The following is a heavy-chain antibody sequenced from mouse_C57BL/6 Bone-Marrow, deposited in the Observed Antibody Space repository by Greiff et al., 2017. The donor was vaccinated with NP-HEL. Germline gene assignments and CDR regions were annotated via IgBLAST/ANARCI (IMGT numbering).Heavy chain of an antibody. D-gene: IGHD2-3*01. CDR2: IYPGNSDT. CDR3: TREFDGYYPYWYFDV. J-gene: IGHJ1*03. Sequence: VQLKQPGTVLARPGASVKMSCKTSGYTFTSYWMHWVKQRPGKGLEWIGAIYPGNSDTSYNQKFKGKAKLTAVTSASTAYMELSSLTNEDSSVYYCTREFDGYYPYWYFDVWGTGTTVTVSS. V-gene: IGHV1-5*01. CDR1: GYTFTSYW.